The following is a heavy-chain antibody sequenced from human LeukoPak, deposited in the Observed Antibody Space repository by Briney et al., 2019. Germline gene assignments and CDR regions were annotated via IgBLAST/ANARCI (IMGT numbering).Heavy chain of an antibody. V-gene: IGHV3-66*01. CDR3: ARSPYSSSWYEY. Sequence: GGSLRLSCAASGFTVSNNYMSWVRQAPGKGLEWVSVIYSGGSTFYADSVKGRFTISRDNSKNTLYLQTNSLRAEDTAVYYCARSPYSSSWYEYWGQGTLVTVSS. CDR1: GFTVSNNY. CDR2: IYSGGST. J-gene: IGHJ4*02. D-gene: IGHD6-13*01.